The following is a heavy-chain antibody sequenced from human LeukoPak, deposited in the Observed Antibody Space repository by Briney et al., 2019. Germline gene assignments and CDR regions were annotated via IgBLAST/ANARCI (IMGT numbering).Heavy chain of an antibody. CDR1: GYTFTSYD. V-gene: IGHV1-2*02. J-gene: IGHJ4*02. CDR3: ARERYCSSTSCSYFDY. D-gene: IGHD2-2*01. CDR2: INPNSGGT. Sequence: ASVKVSCKASGYTFTSYDINWVRQATGQGLEWMGWINPNSGGTNYAQKFQGRVTMTRDTSISTAYMELSRLRSDDTAVYYCARERYCSSTSCSYFDYWGQGTLVTVSS.